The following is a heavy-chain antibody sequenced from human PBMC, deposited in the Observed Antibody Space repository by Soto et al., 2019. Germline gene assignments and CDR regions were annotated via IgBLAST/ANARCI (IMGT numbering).Heavy chain of an antibody. D-gene: IGHD6-19*01. CDR3: ARVWYSSGWYSSDYYYGMDV. CDR2: IYYSGST. Sequence: LSLTCTVSGGSISSSSYYWGWIRQPPGKGLEWIGSIYYSGSTYYNPSLKSRVTISVDTSKNQFSLKLSSVTAADTAVYYCARVWYSSGWYSSDYYYGMDVWGQGTTVTVSS. V-gene: IGHV4-39*01. CDR1: GGSISSSSYY. J-gene: IGHJ6*02.